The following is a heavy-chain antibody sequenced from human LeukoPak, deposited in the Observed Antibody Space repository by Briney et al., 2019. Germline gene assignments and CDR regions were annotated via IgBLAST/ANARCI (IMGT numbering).Heavy chain of an antibody. D-gene: IGHD3-9*01. CDR1: GGSFSGYY. Sequence: SETLSLTCAVYGGSFSGYYWSWIRQPPGKGLEWIGEINHSGSTNYNPSLKSRVTIPVDTSKNQFSLKLSSVTAADTAVYYCARVLRYFRRYYYYGMDVWGQGTTVTVSS. CDR2: INHSGST. V-gene: IGHV4-34*01. CDR3: ARVLRYFRRYYYYGMDV. J-gene: IGHJ6*02.